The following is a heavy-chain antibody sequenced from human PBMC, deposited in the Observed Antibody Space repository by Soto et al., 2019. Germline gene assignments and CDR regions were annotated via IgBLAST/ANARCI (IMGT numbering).Heavy chain of an antibody. CDR3: ARSCRSSWYVHWYFDL. CDR1: GFSLSNARMG. D-gene: IGHD6-13*01. J-gene: IGHJ2*01. CDR2: IFSNDEK. V-gene: IGHV2-26*01. Sequence: QVTLKESGPVLVKPTETLTLTCTVSGFSLSNARMGVSWIRQPPGKALEWLAHIFSNDEKSYSTSLKSRLTISKDTSKSQVVLTMTTMDPVDTATYYCARSCRSSWYVHWYFDLWGRGTLVTVSS.